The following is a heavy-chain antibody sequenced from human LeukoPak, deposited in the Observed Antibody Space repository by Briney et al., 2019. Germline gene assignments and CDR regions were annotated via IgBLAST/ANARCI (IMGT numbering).Heavy chain of an antibody. CDR2: IYYSGST. V-gene: IGHV4-30-4*08. Sequence: SETLSLTCTVSGGSISSGDYYWSWIRQLPGKGLEWIGYIYYSGSTYYNPSLKSRVTISVDTSTNQFSLKLSSVTAADTAVYYCARDLGYGGNSGFDYWGQGTLVTVSS. CDR1: GGSISSGDYY. CDR3: ARDLGYGGNSGFDY. J-gene: IGHJ4*02. D-gene: IGHD4-23*01.